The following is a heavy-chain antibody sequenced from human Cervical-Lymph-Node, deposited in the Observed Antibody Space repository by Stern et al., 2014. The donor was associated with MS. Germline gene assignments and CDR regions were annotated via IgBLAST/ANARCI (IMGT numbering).Heavy chain of an antibody. CDR2: IVPLFGNT. CDR3: ASPLTATSVPFGYYGMDV. V-gene: IGHV1-69*01. Sequence: VQLVQSGAEVKKPGSSVKVSCKASGGTFSNYATSWGRQAPGQGLEWMGGIVPLFGNTNYAQKFQGRVTITADESTSTAYMDLSSLRSEDTAVYYCASPLTATSVPFGYYGMDVWGQGTTVTVS. D-gene: IGHD4-17*01. J-gene: IGHJ6*02. CDR1: GGTFSNYA.